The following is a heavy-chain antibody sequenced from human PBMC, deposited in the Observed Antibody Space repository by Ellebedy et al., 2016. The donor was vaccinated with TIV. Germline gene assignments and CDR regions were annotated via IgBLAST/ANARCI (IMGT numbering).Heavy chain of an antibody. J-gene: IGHJ5*02. Sequence: MPGGSLRLSCTVSGGSISNYYWSWIRQPPGKGLEWIGYSFDRGSSNYNPSLKSRVIIYIDTSKKQFSLKLSSVTAADTAVYYCAGLGIGTNFHFTYFDPWGQGTLVTVSS. D-gene: IGHD4/OR15-4a*01. CDR1: GGSISNYY. V-gene: IGHV4-59*08. CDR2: SFDRGSS. CDR3: AGLGIGTNFHFTYFDP.